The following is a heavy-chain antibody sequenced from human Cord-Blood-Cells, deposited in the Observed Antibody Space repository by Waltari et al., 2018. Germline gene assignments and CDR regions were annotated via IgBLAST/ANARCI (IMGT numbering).Heavy chain of an antibody. D-gene: IGHD3-3*01. V-gene: IGHV1-8*03. Sequence: QVQLVQSGAEVKKPGASVKVSCKASGYTFTSYDNNWVRQATGQGLEWMGWMNPNSGNTGYRQKFQGRVTITRNTSISTAYMELSSLRSEDTAVYYCARVGDFLSGRYYDYWGQGTLVTVSS. CDR1: GYTFTSYD. CDR3: ARVGDFLSGRYYDY. J-gene: IGHJ4*02. CDR2: MNPNSGNT.